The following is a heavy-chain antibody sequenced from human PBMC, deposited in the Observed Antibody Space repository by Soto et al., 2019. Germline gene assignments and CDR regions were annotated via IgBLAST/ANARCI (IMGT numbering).Heavy chain of an antibody. CDR2: IDYNGVT. Sequence: SETLSLTYTVSGASISSRDYYWGWIRQTPGKGLEWIGNIDYNGVTYYNPSLKSRVTVSKDTSKNQFSLKVASVTAADTAIYYCGRVMIGTSRHTDSDYWGQGTQVTVSS. V-gene: IGHV4-39*01. CDR3: GRVMIGTSRHTDSDY. J-gene: IGHJ4*02. D-gene: IGHD2-8*01. CDR1: GASISSRDYY.